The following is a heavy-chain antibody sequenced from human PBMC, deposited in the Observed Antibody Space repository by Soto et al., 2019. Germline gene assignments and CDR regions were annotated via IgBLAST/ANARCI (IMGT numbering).Heavy chain of an antibody. CDR3: ARDRAYNRFDL. J-gene: IGHJ3*01. CDR2: IKEDGSAK. D-gene: IGHD2-21*01. V-gene: IGHV3-7*03. CDR1: GFSFTSSW. Sequence: GSLRLSCAASGFSFTSSWMAWVRQTPGKGLEWVANIKEDGSAKNYVDSLKGRFTISRDNAQNSLYLQMNSLRAEDTAVYYCARDRAYNRFDLWGQGTQVTVSS.